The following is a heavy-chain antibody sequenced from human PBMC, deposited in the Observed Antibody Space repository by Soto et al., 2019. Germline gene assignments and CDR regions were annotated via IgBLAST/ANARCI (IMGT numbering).Heavy chain of an antibody. D-gene: IGHD1-1*01. J-gene: IGHJ4*02. Sequence: EVQLVESGGGLVQPGGSLRLSCAASGFTFSSYEMNWVRQAPGKGLEWVSYISSSGSTIYYADSVKGRFTISRDNAKNSLYLQMNSLRAEDTAVYYCARVGNLEPPAWYFDYWGQGTLVTVTS. CDR2: ISSSGSTI. V-gene: IGHV3-48*03. CDR1: GFTFSSYE. CDR3: ARVGNLEPPAWYFDY.